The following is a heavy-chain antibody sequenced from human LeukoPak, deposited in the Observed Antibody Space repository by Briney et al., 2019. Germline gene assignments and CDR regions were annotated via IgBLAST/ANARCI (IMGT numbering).Heavy chain of an antibody. Sequence: KSSETLSLTCTVSGGSISSYYWSWTRQPPGKGLEWIGYIYYSGSTNYNPSLKSRVTISVDTSKNQFSLKLSSVTAADTAVYYCARHDSGSYLSWFDPWGQGTLVTVSS. D-gene: IGHD1-26*01. CDR1: GGSISSYY. J-gene: IGHJ5*02. V-gene: IGHV4-59*08. CDR3: ARHDSGSYLSWFDP. CDR2: IYYSGST.